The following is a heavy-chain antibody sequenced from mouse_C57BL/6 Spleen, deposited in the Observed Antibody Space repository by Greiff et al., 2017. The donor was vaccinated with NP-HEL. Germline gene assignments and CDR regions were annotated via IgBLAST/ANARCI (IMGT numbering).Heavy chain of an antibody. J-gene: IGHJ2*01. Sequence: QVQLKESGAELARPGASVKLSCKASGYTFTSYGISWVKQRTGQGLEWIGEIYPRSGNTYYNEKFKGKATLTADKSSSTAYMELRSLTSEDSAVYFCARRSSYEFDYWGQGTTLTVSS. D-gene: IGHD1-1*01. CDR2: IYPRSGNT. CDR1: GYTFTSYG. V-gene: IGHV1-81*01. CDR3: ARRSSYEFDY.